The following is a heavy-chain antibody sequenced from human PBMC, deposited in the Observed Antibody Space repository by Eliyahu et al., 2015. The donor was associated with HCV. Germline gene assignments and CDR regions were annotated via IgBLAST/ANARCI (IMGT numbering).Heavy chain of an antibody. J-gene: IGHJ4*02. CDR3: TRAVSGNYYDY. CDR2: IYYSGST. V-gene: IGHV4-61*01. Sequence: QVQLQESGPGLVKPSETLSLXCTVSXGXVXSGSXCWSXIRQXPGKGLEWIGCIYYSGSTNYNPSLQSRVTISVDTSKNQFSLTVTSVTAADTAVYYCTRAVSGNYYDYWGQGTLVTVSS. D-gene: IGHD1-26*01. CDR1: XGXVXSGSXC.